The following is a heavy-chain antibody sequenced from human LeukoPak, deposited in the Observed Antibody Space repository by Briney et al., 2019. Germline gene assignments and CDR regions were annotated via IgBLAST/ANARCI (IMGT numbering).Heavy chain of an antibody. CDR2: ISSSSYI. Sequence: GGSLRLSCAASGFTFSSYSMNWVRQAPGKGLEWVSSISSSSYIYYADSVKGRFTISRDNAKNPLYLQMNSLRAEDTAVYYCARDQVYSGYDFFDYWGQGTLVTVSS. CDR3: ARDQVYSGYDFFDY. J-gene: IGHJ4*02. V-gene: IGHV3-21*01. D-gene: IGHD5-12*01. CDR1: GFTFSSYS.